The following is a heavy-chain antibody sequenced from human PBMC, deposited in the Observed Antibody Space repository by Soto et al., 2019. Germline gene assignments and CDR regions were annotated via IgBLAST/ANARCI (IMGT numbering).Heavy chain of an antibody. CDR1: GGTFSNYV. CDR2: IIPISGAA. J-gene: IGHJ4*02. CDR3: SSDMTRTVVPFLDF. D-gene: IGHD1-7*01. V-gene: IGHV1-69*06. Sequence: QGQLVQSGAAVKKLGSSVKVSCKASGGTFSNYVVNWGRQAPGQGLEWLGRIIPISGAANYAQKFKGRVTITADKSTSTSYMELSRLRSEHTAVYYCSSDMTRTVVPFLDFWGQGTLATAAS.